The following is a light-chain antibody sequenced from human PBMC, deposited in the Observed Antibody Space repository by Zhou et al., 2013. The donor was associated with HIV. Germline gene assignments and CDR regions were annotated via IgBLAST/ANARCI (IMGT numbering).Light chain of an antibody. V-gene: IGKV3-11*01. CDR3: HQRSIWPRT. CDR2: GAS. Sequence: EIVLTQSPAILSLSPGERATLSCRASQSVSSYLAWYQQKPGQAPRLLIYGASSRATGIPDRFSGSGSGTDFFLTISSLEPEDFAVYYCHQRSIWPRTFGQGTKVEIK. J-gene: IGKJ1*01. CDR1: QSVSSY.